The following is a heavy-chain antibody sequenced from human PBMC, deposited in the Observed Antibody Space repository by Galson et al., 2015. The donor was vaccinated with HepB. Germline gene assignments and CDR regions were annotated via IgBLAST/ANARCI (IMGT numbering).Heavy chain of an antibody. V-gene: IGHV3-30*18. CDR2: ISYDGSTK. CDR1: GFIFNKYG. Sequence: SLRLSCAASGFIFNKYGMHWVRQAPGRGLEWVAVISYDGSTKYYGGSVEGRFTISRDNSENTLYLQMNTMRAEDTAVYYCAKDMRDGYPLEFDYWGQGTLVIVSS. J-gene: IGHJ4*02. D-gene: IGHD5-24*01. CDR3: AKDMRDGYPLEFDY.